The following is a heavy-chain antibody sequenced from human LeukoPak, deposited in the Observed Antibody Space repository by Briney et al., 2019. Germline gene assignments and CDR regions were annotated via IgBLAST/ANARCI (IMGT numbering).Heavy chain of an antibody. Sequence: GGSLRLSCAASGFTFGSYAMRWVRQAPGKGLEWVADINRDGGRKDYVDSVKGRFTISRDNAKNSLYLQMNSPRAEDTAVYYCARGGDIVVVPAAMGRKNYYYYYMDVWGKGTTVTVSS. D-gene: IGHD2-2*01. CDR2: INRDGGRK. CDR3: ARGGDIVVVPAAMGRKNYYYYYMDV. CDR1: GFTFGSYA. J-gene: IGHJ6*03. V-gene: IGHV3-7*01.